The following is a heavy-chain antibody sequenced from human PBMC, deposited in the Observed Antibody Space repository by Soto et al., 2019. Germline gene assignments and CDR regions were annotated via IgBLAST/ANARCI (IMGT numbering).Heavy chain of an antibody. CDR1: GYTFPSSW. Sequence: GESLKISCKGSGYTFPSSWIVWLRQMPGKVLEWMGIIYPGDSDIRYSPSFQGQVTISVDKSIRTAYLQWSSLKASDTAMYYCARLGGHYDLWPGYHLHYWGQATQVTVSS. CDR2: IYPGDSDI. CDR3: ARLGGHYDLWPGYHLHY. D-gene: IGHD3-3*01. V-gene: IGHV5-51*01. J-gene: IGHJ4*02.